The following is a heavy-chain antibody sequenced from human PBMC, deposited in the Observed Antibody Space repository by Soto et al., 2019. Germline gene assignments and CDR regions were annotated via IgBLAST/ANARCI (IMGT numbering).Heavy chain of an antibody. CDR1: GFSFDDSY. D-gene: IGHD2-21*01. Sequence: QVQLVESGGGLVKPGGSLRLACAASGFSFDDSYMSWIRQAPGKGLEWLSYISGGSSYTNYADSVKGRFTISRDNAKRSLYLEMNSLRADDTAVYYCAKTIVAASGYYFDHSGQGNLVTVSS. J-gene: IGHJ4*02. CDR3: AKTIVAASGYYFDH. CDR2: ISGGSSYT. V-gene: IGHV3-11*06.